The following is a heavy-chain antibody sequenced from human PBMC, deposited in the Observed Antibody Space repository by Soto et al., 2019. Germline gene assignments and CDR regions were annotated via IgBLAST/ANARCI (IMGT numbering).Heavy chain of an antibody. J-gene: IGHJ5*02. CDR3: AKGPYSGSSYNWFGP. CDR1: EFTFSNYA. Sequence: ELQLLESGGGLVQPGGSLSLPGAAPEFTFSNYAMSWFRQAPGKGLEWVSGISGSDDGTFYADSVKGRLTVSRDNSKNTLYMQMTSLRAEDTAVYYCAKGPYSGSSYNWFGPWGQGTLVTVSS. D-gene: IGHD6-13*01. V-gene: IGHV3-23*01. CDR2: ISGSDDGT.